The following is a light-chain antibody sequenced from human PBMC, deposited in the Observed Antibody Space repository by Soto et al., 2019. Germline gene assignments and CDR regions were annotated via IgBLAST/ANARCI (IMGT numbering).Light chain of an antibody. V-gene: IGKV3-20*01. J-gene: IGKJ2*01. CDR3: QQYGSSPYT. CDR2: GAS. Sequence: EIVLTQSPGTLSLSPGERATLSCRASQSVSSSYLAWYQQKPGQAPRLLIYGASSRATGLPDKFSGSGSGTDVTLTISRLEPEDFAVYYCQQYGSSPYTFGQGTKLELK. CDR1: QSVSSSY.